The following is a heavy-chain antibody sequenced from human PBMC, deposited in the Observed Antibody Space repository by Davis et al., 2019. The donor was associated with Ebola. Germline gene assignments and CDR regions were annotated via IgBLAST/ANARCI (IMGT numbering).Heavy chain of an antibody. Sequence: MPGGSLRLSCTVSGGSISSYYWSWIRQPPGKGLEWIRYIYYSGSTNYNPSLKSRVTISVDTSKNQFSLKLSSVTAADTAVYYCARVGTYRFDPWGQGTLVTVSS. J-gene: IGHJ5*02. CDR2: IYYSGST. V-gene: IGHV4-59*01. CDR1: GGSISSYY. CDR3: ARVGTYRFDP. D-gene: IGHD1-1*01.